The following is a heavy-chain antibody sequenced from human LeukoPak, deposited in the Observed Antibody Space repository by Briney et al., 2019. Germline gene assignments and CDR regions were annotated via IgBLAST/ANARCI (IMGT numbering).Heavy chain of an antibody. CDR3: ARSSSGWTRGWFDP. D-gene: IGHD6-19*01. CDR1: GGSFSGYY. V-gene: IGHV4-34*01. Sequence: PSETLSLTCAVYGGSFSGYYWSWIRQPPGKGLEWIGEINHSGSTTYNPSLKSRVTISVDTSKNQFSLKLSSVTAADTAVYYCARSSSGWTRGWFDPWGQGTLVTVSS. CDR2: INHSGST. J-gene: IGHJ5*02.